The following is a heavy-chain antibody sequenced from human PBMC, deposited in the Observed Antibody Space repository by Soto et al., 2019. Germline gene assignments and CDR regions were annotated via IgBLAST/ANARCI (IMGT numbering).Heavy chain of an antibody. D-gene: IGHD3-10*01. CDR3: AHSRNLITEDAQVGDFDY. Sequence: QITLKESGPTLVKPTQTLTLTCSFSGFSLTTDGVGVGWVRQPPGEALEWPALIDWDDDERYSPSLKTRLTTTKDPSKNQVVLIMTNMDPVETATYYCAHSRNLITEDAQVGDFDYWGQGTLVTVSS. V-gene: IGHV2-5*02. CDR2: IDWDDDE. CDR1: GFSLTTDGVG. J-gene: IGHJ4*02.